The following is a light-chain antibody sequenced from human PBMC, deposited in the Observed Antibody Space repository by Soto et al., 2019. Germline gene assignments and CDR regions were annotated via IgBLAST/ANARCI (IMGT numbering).Light chain of an antibody. CDR2: GNS. CDR3: QSYDVGLTICV. Sequence: QSVLPQPPSVTVAPGQRGTISCTWSSSNLGADYDVPWYQQLPGTVPKVLIYGNSNRPSGVPDRFSGSKSGTAASLAITWVQAEYEADYYCQSYDVGLTICVVGAGTKLTVL. J-gene: IGLJ3*02. V-gene: IGLV1-40*01. CDR1: SSNLGADYD.